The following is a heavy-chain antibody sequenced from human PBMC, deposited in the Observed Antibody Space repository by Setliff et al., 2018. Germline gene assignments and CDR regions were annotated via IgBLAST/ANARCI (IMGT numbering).Heavy chain of an antibody. J-gene: IGHJ4*02. V-gene: IGHV4-61*02. CDR3: ARDNPIVGATDY. D-gene: IGHD1-26*01. Sequence: PSETLSLTCAVSGASISSGSYYWSWIRQPAGKGLEWVGRLHTSGSTNYNPSLKSRVTISVDTPKNQFSLTVRPVTAADTALYFCARDNPIVGATDYWGQGVLVTVSS. CDR1: GASISSGSYY. CDR2: LHTSGST.